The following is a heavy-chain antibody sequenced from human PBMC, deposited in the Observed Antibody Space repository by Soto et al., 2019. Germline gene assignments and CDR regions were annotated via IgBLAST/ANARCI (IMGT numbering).Heavy chain of an antibody. CDR3: AREENCSDGVCYSEYFQR. D-gene: IGHD2-15*01. J-gene: IGHJ1*01. Sequence: ASVKVSCKACGYIFTAYSMHWVRQSPGQGLEWMGVVNPSGGSTNYAQRFQGRITMTRDTSTSTVYMDLKFLTSEDTAVYYCAREENCSDGVCYSEYFQRWGQGTLVTVSS. V-gene: IGHV1-46*01. CDR1: GYIFTAYS. CDR2: VNPSGGST.